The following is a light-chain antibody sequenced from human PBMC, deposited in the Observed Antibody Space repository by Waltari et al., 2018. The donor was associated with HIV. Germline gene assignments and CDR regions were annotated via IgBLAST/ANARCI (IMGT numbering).Light chain of an antibody. CDR1: QSVLYSSNNKNY. Sequence: DIVMTQSPDSLAVSLGERATINCKSSQSVLYSSNNKNYLAWYQQKPGQPPKLLIYWASTRESGVPDRFIGSGSGTDFTLTISSLQAEDVALYYCQQYYDTPLTFGGGTKVEIK. J-gene: IGKJ4*01. V-gene: IGKV4-1*01. CDR3: QQYYDTPLT. CDR2: WAS.